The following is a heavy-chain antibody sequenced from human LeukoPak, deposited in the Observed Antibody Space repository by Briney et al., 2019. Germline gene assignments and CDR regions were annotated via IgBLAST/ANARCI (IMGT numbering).Heavy chain of an antibody. D-gene: IGHD4-17*01. Sequence: GGSLRLSCAASGFPLIDYYMNWFRQAPGKGLEWVSFISTTGTSHFADSVKGRFIISRDNAKNALYLQMNSLRAEDTAVYYCARRYGDYRNYGLDVWGQGTAVTVSS. CDR2: ISTTGTS. CDR3: ARRYGDYRNYGLDV. V-gene: IGHV3-69-1*01. J-gene: IGHJ6*02. CDR1: GFPLIDYY.